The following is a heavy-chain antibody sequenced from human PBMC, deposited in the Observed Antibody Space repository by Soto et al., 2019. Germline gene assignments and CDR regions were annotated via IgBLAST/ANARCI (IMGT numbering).Heavy chain of an antibody. CDR1: GFIFTNYA. CDR2: IGGRGNSA. Sequence: LRLSCAASGFIFTNYAMNWVRQAPGKGLEWVSVIGGRGNSAYYADSVQGRFTISRDNSKNTLSLQMSSLTADDTAIYYCVREGRGSFDFWGRGTMVTVSS. V-gene: IGHV3-23*01. CDR3: VREGRGSFDF. J-gene: IGHJ3*01. D-gene: IGHD5-12*01.